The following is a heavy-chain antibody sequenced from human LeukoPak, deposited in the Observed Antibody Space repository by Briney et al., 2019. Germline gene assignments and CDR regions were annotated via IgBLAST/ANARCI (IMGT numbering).Heavy chain of an antibody. Sequence: GGSLRLSCAASGFTFSSYAMSWVRQAPGKGLEWVSAISGSGGSTYYADSVKGRFTISRDNSKNTLYLQMNSLRAEDTAVYYCAEAVGIWPGLVVKSYFDYWGRGTLVTVSS. CDR1: GFTFSSYA. J-gene: IGHJ4*02. D-gene: IGHD2-2*01. CDR2: ISGSGGST. CDR3: AEAVGIWPGLVVKSYFDY. V-gene: IGHV3-23*01.